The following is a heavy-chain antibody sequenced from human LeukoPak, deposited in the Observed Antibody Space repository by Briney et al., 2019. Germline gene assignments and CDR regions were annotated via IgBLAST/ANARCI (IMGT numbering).Heavy chain of an antibody. CDR2: IKQDGSEK. CDR1: GFTFSIYW. Sequence: GGSLRLSCAASGFTFSIYWMTWVRQARGKGLEWVGNIKQDGSEKYYVDSAKGRFTISRDNAKNSLYLQMNSLRAEDTAVYYCVRGSSGTVVRGISWAWFDPWGQGTLVTVSS. D-gene: IGHD3-10*01. V-gene: IGHV3-7*05. J-gene: IGHJ5*02. CDR3: VRGSSGTVVRGISWAWFDP.